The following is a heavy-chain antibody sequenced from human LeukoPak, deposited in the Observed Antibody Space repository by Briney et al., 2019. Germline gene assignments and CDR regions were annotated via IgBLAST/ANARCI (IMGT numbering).Heavy chain of an antibody. D-gene: IGHD5-18*01. CDR3: AREIQLWSIDY. Sequence: ASVKVSCKASGYTFTSYGISWVRQAPGQGLEWMGWISAYNGNTNYAQKLQGRVTITRNTSISTAYMELSSLRSEDTAVYYCAREIQLWSIDYWGQGTLVTVSS. CDR1: GYTFTSYG. J-gene: IGHJ4*02. CDR2: ISAYNGNT. V-gene: IGHV1-18*01.